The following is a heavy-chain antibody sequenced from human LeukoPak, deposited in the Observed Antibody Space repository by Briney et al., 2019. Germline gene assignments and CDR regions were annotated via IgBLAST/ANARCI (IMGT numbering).Heavy chain of an antibody. J-gene: IGHJ4*02. CDR3: ATDRLVLRYFRWLFY. D-gene: IGHD3-9*01. V-gene: IGHV1-24*01. CDR2: FDPENGET. CDR1: GYIFTELS. Sequence: ASVKVSCKVSGYIFTELSIHWVRQTPGKGLEWMGGFDPENGETIYAQKFQGRVTMTEDTSTDTAYMELSSLRSEDTAVYYCATDRLVLRYFRWLFYWGQGTLVTVSS.